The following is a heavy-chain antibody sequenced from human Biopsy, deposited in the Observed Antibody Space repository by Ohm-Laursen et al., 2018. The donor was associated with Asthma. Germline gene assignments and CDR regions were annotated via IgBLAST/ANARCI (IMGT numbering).Heavy chain of an antibody. CDR3: ARIPRRSGSYFVDH. Sequence: SDTLSLTCIVSGDSITSGGCCWNWIRQHPGKGLEWIGYIHHSGTSYFNPSLKSRVSFSRDTSKNQFSLRLSSVTAADTAMYYCARIPRRSGSYFVDHWGQGTLVTVSS. CDR1: GDSITSGGCC. CDR2: IHHSGTS. D-gene: IGHD3-22*01. J-gene: IGHJ4*02. V-gene: IGHV4-31*03.